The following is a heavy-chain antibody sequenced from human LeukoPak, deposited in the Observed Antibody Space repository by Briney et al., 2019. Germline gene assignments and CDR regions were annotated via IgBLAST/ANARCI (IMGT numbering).Heavy chain of an antibody. CDR2: ISSSSSYI. V-gene: IGHV3-21*01. Sequence: GGSLRLSCAASGFTFSSYSMNWVRQAPGKGLEWVSCISSSSSYIYYADSVKGRFTISRDNAKNSLYLQMNSLRAEDTAVYYCASLPDGPEYGSGSYFVNWGQGTLVTVSS. J-gene: IGHJ4*02. D-gene: IGHD3-10*01. CDR3: ASLPDGPEYGSGSYFVN. CDR1: GFTFSSYS.